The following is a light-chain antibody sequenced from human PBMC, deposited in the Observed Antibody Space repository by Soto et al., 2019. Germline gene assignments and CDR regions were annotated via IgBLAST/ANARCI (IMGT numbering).Light chain of an antibody. CDR3: QQSYSTLYT. V-gene: IGKV1-39*01. CDR1: PSISGY. J-gene: IGKJ2*01. CDR2: AAS. Sequence: DIQLTQSPSSLSASVGHSVTITCRASPSISGYLYWYQQKPGQAPKLLIYAASSLQSGVPSRFSGSGSGTDFTLTISSLQPEDFATYYCQQSYSTLYTFGQGTKLEIK.